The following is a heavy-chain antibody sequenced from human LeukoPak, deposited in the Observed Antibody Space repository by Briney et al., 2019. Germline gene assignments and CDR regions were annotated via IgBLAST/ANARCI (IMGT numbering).Heavy chain of an antibody. J-gene: IGHJ2*01. CDR1: GGSISGGGYY. Sequence: PSETLSLTCTLSGGSISGGGYYWSWIRQHPGKGLEWIGYIYYSASTYYNPSLKSRVTISVDTSKNQFSLKLSSVTAADTAVYFCARGMGLTVHWYFDLWGSGTLVTVSS. CDR3: ARGMGLTVHWYFDL. CDR2: IYYSAST. D-gene: IGHD4-17*01. V-gene: IGHV4-31*03.